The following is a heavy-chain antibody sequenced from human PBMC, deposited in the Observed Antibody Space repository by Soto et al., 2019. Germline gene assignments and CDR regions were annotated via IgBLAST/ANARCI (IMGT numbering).Heavy chain of an antibody. V-gene: IGHV1-46*03. CDR2: INPSGGST. J-gene: IGHJ5*02. Sequence: ASVKVSCKASGYTFTSYYMHWVRQAPGQGLEWMGIINPSGGSTSYAQKFQGRVTMTRDTSTSTVYMELSSLRSEDTAVYYCARELGVPWDDELNDFWSGRRENWFDPWGQGTLVTVSS. CDR1: GYTFTSYY. D-gene: IGHD3-3*01. CDR3: ARELGVPWDDELNDFWSGRRENWFDP.